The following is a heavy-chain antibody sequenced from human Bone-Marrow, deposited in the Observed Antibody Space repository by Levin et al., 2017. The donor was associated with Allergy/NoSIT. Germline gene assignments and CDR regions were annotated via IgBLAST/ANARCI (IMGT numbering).Heavy chain of an antibody. Sequence: GESLKISCAASGFTFSSYGMHWVRQAPGKGLEWVAVIWYDGGNRYYADSVKGRFTISRDNSKNTLYLQMNSLRAEDTAMYYCARDDGDTAMIAAFDYWGQGTLVTVSS. D-gene: IGHD5-18*01. J-gene: IGHJ4*02. CDR2: IWYDGGNR. V-gene: IGHV3-33*01. CDR3: ARDDGDTAMIAAFDY. CDR1: GFTFSSYG.